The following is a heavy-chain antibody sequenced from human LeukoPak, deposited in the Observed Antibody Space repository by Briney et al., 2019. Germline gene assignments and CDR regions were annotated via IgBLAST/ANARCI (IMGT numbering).Heavy chain of an antibody. CDR3: ARAPRWQQLVPGYFDY. J-gene: IGHJ4*02. Sequence: GGSLRLSCVASGFTFSGHTMHWVRQAPGKGLEYISAITTNGGTTYYANSVKGRFTISRDNSKNTLYLQMGSLRVEDMAVYYCARAPRWQQLVPGYFDYWGQGTLVTVSS. V-gene: IGHV3-64*01. CDR2: ITTNGGTT. CDR1: GFTFSGHT. D-gene: IGHD6-13*01.